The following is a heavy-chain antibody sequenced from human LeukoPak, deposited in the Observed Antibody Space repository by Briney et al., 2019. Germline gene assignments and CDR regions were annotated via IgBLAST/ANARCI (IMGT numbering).Heavy chain of an antibody. CDR2: IYYSGST. CDR3: ASETTTKYYYGSGRKNWFDP. CDR1: GGSISDYY. Sequence: SETLSLTCTVSGGSISDYYWTWIRQPPGKGLEWIGYIYYSGSTYYNPSLKSRVTISVDTSKNQFSLKLSSVTAADTAVYYCASETTTKYYYGSGRKNWFDPWGQGTLVTVSS. J-gene: IGHJ5*02. V-gene: IGHV4-59*04. D-gene: IGHD3-10*01.